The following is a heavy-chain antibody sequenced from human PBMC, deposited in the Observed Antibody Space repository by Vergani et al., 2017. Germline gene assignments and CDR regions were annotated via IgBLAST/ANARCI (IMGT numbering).Heavy chain of an antibody. CDR3: ARHLTGYGDLDAFDI. V-gene: IGHV4-59*08. J-gene: IGHJ3*02. CDR2: IYYSGST. D-gene: IGHD4-17*01. CDR1: GGSISSYY. Sequence: QVQLQESGPGLVKPSETPSLTCTVSGGSISSYYWSWIRQPPGKGLEWIGYIYYSGSTNYNPSLKSRVTISVDTSKNQFSLKLSSVTAADTAVYYCARHLTGYGDLDAFDIWGQGTMVTVSS.